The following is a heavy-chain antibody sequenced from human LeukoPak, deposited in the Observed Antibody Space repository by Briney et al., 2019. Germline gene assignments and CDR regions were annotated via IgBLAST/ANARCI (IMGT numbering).Heavy chain of an antibody. J-gene: IGHJ6*02. V-gene: IGHV3-48*02. D-gene: IGHD4-23*01. CDR2: INSGSSII. CDR3: ARSLTPGKFGMDV. Sequence: QPGGSLRLSCVASGFTFGNFNMNWVRQAPGKGLEWVSCINSGSSIIYYADSVKGRFTLSRDNAKNSLYLQMNSLRDDDTALYYCARSLTPGKFGMDVWGQGTTVTVSS. CDR1: GFTFGNFN.